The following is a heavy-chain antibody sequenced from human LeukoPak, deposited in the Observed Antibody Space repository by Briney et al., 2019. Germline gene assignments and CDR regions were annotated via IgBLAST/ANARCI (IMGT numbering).Heavy chain of an antibody. D-gene: IGHD6-19*01. CDR2: SSGSGAST. V-gene: IGHV3-23*01. J-gene: IGHJ3*02. CDR1: GFTLSNYG. Sequence: GGSLRLSCAASGFTLSNYGMSWVRQAPGKGLEWVSASSGSGASTHHADSVKGRFTISRDNAKNSLYLQMNSLRAEDTAVYYCARDGYSSGRAFDIWGQGTMVTVSS. CDR3: ARDGYSSGRAFDI.